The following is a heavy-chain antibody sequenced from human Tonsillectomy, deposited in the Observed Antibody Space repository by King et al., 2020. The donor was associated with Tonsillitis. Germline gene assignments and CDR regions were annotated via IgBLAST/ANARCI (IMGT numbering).Heavy chain of an antibody. CDR2: ISGSGGST. Sequence: VQLVESGGGLVQPGGSLRLSCAASGFTFSSYAMSWVRQAPGKGLEWVSAISGSGGSTYYADSVKGRFTISRDNSKNTLYLQMNSLRAEDTAVYYCAKDSNRSVQLEQSSNFDYWGQGTLVTVSS. V-gene: IGHV3-23*04. CDR3: AKDSNRSVQLEQSSNFDY. D-gene: IGHD1-1*01. CDR1: GFTFSSYA. J-gene: IGHJ4*02.